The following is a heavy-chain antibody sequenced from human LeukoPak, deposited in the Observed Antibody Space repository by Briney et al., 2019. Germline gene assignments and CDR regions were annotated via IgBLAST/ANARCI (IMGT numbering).Heavy chain of an antibody. Sequence: PGGSLTLACAASGLTINTYRMSWILPAPGQGMHRLANINRDRSEKYYVDSVKGRFTISRDNAKNSLYLQMNSLRAEDTAVYYCAREAWRVFDYWGQGTLATVSS. J-gene: IGHJ4*02. CDR3: AREAWRVFDY. CDR1: GLTINTYR. CDR2: INRDRSEK. V-gene: IGHV3-7*03.